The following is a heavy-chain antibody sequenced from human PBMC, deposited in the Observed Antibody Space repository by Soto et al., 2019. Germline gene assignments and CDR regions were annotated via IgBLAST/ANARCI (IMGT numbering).Heavy chain of an antibody. Sequence: SVKVSCKASGGTFSSYTISWLRQAPGQGLEWMGRIIPILGIANYAQKFQGRVTITADKSTSTAYMELSSLRSEDTAVYYCARDPDYSKSPPQNWGQGTLVTVSS. J-gene: IGHJ4*02. V-gene: IGHV1-69*04. CDR3: ARDPDYSKSPPQN. CDR2: IIPILGIA. CDR1: GGTFSSYT. D-gene: IGHD4-4*01.